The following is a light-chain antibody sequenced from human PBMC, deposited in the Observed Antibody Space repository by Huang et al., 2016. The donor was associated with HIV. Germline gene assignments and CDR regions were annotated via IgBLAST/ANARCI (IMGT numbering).Light chain of an antibody. J-gene: IGKJ2*01. CDR1: EGINSH. CDR2: SAT. CDR3: QQSFITPRT. V-gene: IGKV1-39*01. Sequence: DIEMTQSPSSLSASVGDRVTITCRTSEGINSHLNWYQQKPGKAPKIIIYSATRLQDGVSSRFSGSGSGTHFTLTITSLQPEDFATYYCQQSFITPRTFGQRTKLDIK.